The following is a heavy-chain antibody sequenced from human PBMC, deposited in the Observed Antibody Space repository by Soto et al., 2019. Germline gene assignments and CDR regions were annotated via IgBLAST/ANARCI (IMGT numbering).Heavy chain of an antibody. Sequence: PSETLSLTCAVYGGSFSGYYWSWIRQPPGKGLEWIGEINHSGSTNYNPSLKSRVTISVDTSKNQFSLKLSSVTAADTAVYYCAGEGIAAAVASNWFDPWGQGTLVTVSS. D-gene: IGHD6-13*01. V-gene: IGHV4-34*01. CDR2: INHSGST. J-gene: IGHJ5*02. CDR3: AGEGIAAAVASNWFDP. CDR1: GGSFSGYY.